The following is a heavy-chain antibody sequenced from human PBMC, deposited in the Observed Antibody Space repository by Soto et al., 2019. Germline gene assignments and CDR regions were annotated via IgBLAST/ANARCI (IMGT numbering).Heavy chain of an antibody. J-gene: IGHJ4*02. Sequence: GASVKVSCKASGYTFTSYAMHWVRHAPGQRLEWMGWINAGNGNTKYSQKFQGRVTITRDTYASTAYMELSSLRSEDTAVYYCASGISSGSYFDYWGQGTLVTVSS. CDR1: GYTFTSYA. CDR2: INAGNGNT. D-gene: IGHD3-22*01. V-gene: IGHV1-3*01. CDR3: ASGISSGSYFDY.